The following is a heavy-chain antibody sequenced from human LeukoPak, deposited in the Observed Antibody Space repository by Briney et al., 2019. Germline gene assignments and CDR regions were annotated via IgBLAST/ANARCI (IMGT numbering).Heavy chain of an antibody. D-gene: IGHD3-10*01. CDR3: ARGKRPDMVRGAKLDY. CDR1: GGSFSGYY. J-gene: IGHJ4*02. Sequence: SETLSLTCAVYGGSFSGYYWSWIRQPPGKGLEWIGEINHSGSTNYNPSLKSRVTISVDTSKNQFSLKLSSVTAADTAVYYCARGKRPDMVRGAKLDYWGQGTLVTVSS. V-gene: IGHV4-34*01. CDR2: INHSGST.